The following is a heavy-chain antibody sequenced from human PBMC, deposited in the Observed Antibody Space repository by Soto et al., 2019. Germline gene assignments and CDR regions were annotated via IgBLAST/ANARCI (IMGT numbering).Heavy chain of an antibody. J-gene: IGHJ4*02. D-gene: IGHD7-27*01. V-gene: IGHV1-3*01. CDR2: INAGCGNT. CDR1: GYTLSSYA. Sequence: ASVKVSCKASGYTLSSYAMHWVRQAPGQRLEWMGWINAGCGNTKSSQKFQDRVTISRDTSASTAYMELTSLRSEDTAVYYCARDTGDGTFDFWGQGTLVTVSS. CDR3: ARDTGDGTFDF.